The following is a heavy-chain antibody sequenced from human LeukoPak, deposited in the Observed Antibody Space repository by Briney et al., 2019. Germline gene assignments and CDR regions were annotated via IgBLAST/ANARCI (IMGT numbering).Heavy chain of an antibody. CDR1: GGSISSGGYY. V-gene: IGHV4-31*03. Sequence: NPSETLSLTCTVSGGSISSGGYYWSWIRQHPGKGLEWIGYIYYSGSTYYNPSLKSRVTISVDTSKNQFSLKLSSVTAADTAVYYCARDAVRGGMITFGGVHRYFDYWGQGTLVTVSS. J-gene: IGHJ4*02. CDR2: IYYSGST. CDR3: ARDAVRGGMITFGGVHRYFDY. D-gene: IGHD3-16*01.